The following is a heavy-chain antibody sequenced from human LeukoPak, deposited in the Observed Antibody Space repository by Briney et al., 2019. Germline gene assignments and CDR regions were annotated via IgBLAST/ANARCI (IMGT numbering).Heavy chain of an antibody. CDR2: IYYSGST. D-gene: IGHD1-14*01. Sequence: SETLSLTCTVSGGSISSSSYYWGWIRQPPGKGLEWIGSIYYSGSTYYNPSLKSRVTISVDTSKNQFSLKLSSVTAADTAVYYCARRIARRWFDPWGQGTLVTVSS. J-gene: IGHJ5*02. V-gene: IGHV4-39*01. CDR3: ARRIARRWFDP. CDR1: GGSISSSSYY.